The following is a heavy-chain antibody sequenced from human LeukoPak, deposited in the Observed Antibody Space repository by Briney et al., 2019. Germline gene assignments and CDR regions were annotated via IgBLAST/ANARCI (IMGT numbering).Heavy chain of an antibody. V-gene: IGHV3-43*02. D-gene: IGHD3-3*01. CDR3: TKAIGGSGYYGVDY. J-gene: IGHJ4*02. CDR1: GFTFSDYA. CDR2: ISGDGGDT. Sequence: PGGSLRLSCAASGFTFSDYAMHWARQAPGKGLEWVSLISGDGGDTSYADSVRGRFTISRDNRKSSLYLQMNSLTTEDTALYYCTKAIGGSGYYGVDYWGQGTLVTVSS.